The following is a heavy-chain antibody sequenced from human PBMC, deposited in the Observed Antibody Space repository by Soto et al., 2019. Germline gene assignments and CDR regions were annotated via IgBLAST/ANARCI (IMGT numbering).Heavy chain of an antibody. CDR1: GGIFSSYA. V-gene: IGHV1-69*13. CDR3: ARVCGIGAPPGTDY. D-gene: IGHD6-6*01. J-gene: IGHJ4*02. Sequence: SVQVSCKASGGIFSSYAISWLRQAPGQGLELMGAVIPIWRQAYYAQDFQDRVSITADESTRTTYLELSSLRSNDTAVYFCARVCGIGAPPGTDYWGQGALVTVSS. CDR2: VIPIWRQA.